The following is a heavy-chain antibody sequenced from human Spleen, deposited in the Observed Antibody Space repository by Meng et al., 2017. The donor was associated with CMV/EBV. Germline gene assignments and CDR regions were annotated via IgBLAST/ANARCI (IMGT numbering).Heavy chain of an antibody. Sequence: ASVKVSCKASGYAFIGYYMHWVRQAPGQGLEWMGWINPNGGGTNYAQKFQGRVTMTRDTSINTAYVELTSLTSDDTALYYCSRSHSPHSGSSYFDHWGQGPLVTVSS. CDR3: SRSHSPHSGSSYFDH. CDR2: INPNGGGT. D-gene: IGHD6-13*01. J-gene: IGHJ4*02. CDR1: GYAFIGYY. V-gene: IGHV1-2*02.